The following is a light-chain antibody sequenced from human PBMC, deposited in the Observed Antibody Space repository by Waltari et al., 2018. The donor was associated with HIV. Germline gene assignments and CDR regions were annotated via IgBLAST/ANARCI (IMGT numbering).Light chain of an antibody. V-gene: IGKV1-5*03. CDR1: ESSNTW. CDR2: QAS. Sequence: DIQMTQSHSTLSASVGDRVTITCRASESSNTWLAWYKQKTGKAPKLLFYQASTLESGVPSRFSGRGSGTEFTLTISSLQPDDFASYYCQQYERHQSFGQGTKVEMK. J-gene: IGKJ2*03. CDR3: QQYERHQS.